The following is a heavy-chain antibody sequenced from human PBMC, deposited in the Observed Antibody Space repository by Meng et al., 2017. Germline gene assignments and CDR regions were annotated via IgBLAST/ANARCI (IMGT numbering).Heavy chain of an antibody. J-gene: IGHJ4*02. CDR1: GLRFTEAW. V-gene: IGHV3-15*04. D-gene: IGHD6-13*01. Sequence: EVHVVESGGGFVKPGGSFSLCCVASGLRFTEAWMSWVRQAPGKGLEWVGRIERKSDGGTIYYAAPVKGRFTISRDDSKNTLYLQMDSLINEDTAVYFCATGAAAADHWGQGTLVTVSS. CDR2: IERKSDGGTI. CDR3: ATGAAAADH.